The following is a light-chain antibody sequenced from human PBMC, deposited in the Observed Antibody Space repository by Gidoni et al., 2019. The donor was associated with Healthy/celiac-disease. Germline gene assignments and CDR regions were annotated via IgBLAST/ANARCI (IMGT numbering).Light chain of an antibody. CDR1: RSVSSSY. Sequence: DSVLTLPPGSLSLSPGERATLACRASRSVSSSYLSWYQQKPGQAPKLLIYGASSRATGLPDRFSGSGSGTDFTLTISSLEPEDFAVYYCQQCDSSPLTFGEGTKVEIK. V-gene: IGKV3-20*01. CDR2: GAS. CDR3: QQCDSSPLT. J-gene: IGKJ1*01.